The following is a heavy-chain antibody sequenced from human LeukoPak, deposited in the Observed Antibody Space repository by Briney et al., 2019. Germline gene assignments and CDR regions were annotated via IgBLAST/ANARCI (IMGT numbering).Heavy chain of an antibody. CDR3: AKDRGYSSSWYDY. CDR1: GFTFSDHY. V-gene: IGHV3-11*01. D-gene: IGHD6-13*01. J-gene: IGHJ4*02. CDR2: ISSSGSTI. Sequence: GGSLRLSCAASGFTFSDHYMSWIRQAPGKGLEWVSYISSSGSTIYYADSVKGRFTISRDNAKNSLYLQMNSLRAEDTALYYCAKDRGYSSSWYDYWGQGTLVTVSS.